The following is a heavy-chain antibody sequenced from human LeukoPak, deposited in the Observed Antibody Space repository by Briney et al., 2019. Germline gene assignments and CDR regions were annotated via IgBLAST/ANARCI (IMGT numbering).Heavy chain of an antibody. CDR3: AREAQTYYYDSSGYYGKAFDI. V-gene: IGHV3-30-3*01. Sequence: PGGSLRLSCAASGFTFSSYAMHWVRQAPGKGLEWVAVISYDGSNKYYADSVKGRLTISRDNSKNTLYLQMNSLRAEDTAVYYCAREAQTYYYDSSGYYGKAFDIWGQGTMVTVSP. D-gene: IGHD3-22*01. CDR1: GFTFSSYA. CDR2: ISYDGSNK. J-gene: IGHJ3*02.